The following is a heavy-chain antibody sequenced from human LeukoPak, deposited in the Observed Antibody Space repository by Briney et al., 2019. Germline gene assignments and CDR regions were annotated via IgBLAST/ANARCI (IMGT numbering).Heavy chain of an antibody. CDR3: ARLWGEGFGELTGFSDY. CDR2: IYPGDSDT. Sequence: GESLKISCQGSGYRFTSYWIGWVRQMPGKGLEWMGIIYPGDSDTRYSPSFQGQVTISADKSISTAYLQWSSLKASDTAIYYCARLWGEGFGELTGFSDYWGQGTLVTVSS. V-gene: IGHV5-51*01. J-gene: IGHJ4*02. CDR1: GYRFTSYW. D-gene: IGHD3-10*01.